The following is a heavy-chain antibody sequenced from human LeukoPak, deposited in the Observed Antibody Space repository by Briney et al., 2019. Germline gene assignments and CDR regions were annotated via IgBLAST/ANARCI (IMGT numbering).Heavy chain of an antibody. CDR2: IRYDGTNK. V-gene: IGHV3-30*02. Sequence: PGGSLRLSCAASGFTFGSYGMHWVRQAPGKGLEWVAFIRYDGTNKYYADSVKGRFIVSRDNSKNTLYLQMNSLRAEDTAVYYCAKGGSSSWYKSYYYYYMDVWGKGTTVTVSS. CDR1: GFTFGSYG. J-gene: IGHJ6*03. CDR3: AKGGSSSWYKSYYYYYMDV. D-gene: IGHD6-13*01.